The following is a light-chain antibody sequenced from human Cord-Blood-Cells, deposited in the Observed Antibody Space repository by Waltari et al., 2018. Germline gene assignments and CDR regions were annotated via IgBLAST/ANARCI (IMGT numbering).Light chain of an antibody. Sequence: DIQMTQSPSSLSASVGDRVTITCRACQSISSYLNWYQQKPGKAPKLLIYAASSLQSGVPSSFSGSGSGTDFTLTISSLQPEDFATYYCQQSYSTPFTFGPGTKVDIK. CDR3: QQSYSTPFT. J-gene: IGKJ3*01. CDR2: AAS. V-gene: IGKV1-39*01. CDR1: QSISSY.